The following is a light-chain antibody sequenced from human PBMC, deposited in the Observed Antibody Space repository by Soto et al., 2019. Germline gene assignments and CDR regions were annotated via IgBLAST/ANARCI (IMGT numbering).Light chain of an antibody. CDR3: QQRSNWPPIT. Sequence: EIVLTQSPATLSLSPGERATLSCRASQSVSNYLAWYQQRPGQAPRLLIYDASNRATGIPARFSGSGSETDFTLTISSLEPEDFAVYYYQQRSNWPPITFGQGKRLEIK. J-gene: IGKJ5*01. V-gene: IGKV3-11*01. CDR1: QSVSNY. CDR2: DAS.